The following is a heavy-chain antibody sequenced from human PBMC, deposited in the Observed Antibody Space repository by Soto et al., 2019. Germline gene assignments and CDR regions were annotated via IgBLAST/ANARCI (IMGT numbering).Heavy chain of an antibody. Sequence: SETLSLTCDVYGGSFSGYYWGWVRQAPGKGLEWIVDINLSGSPNYNPSLQSRVSVSLDSSKTHFSLKLSSVTAADTAVYYCATFPPEGRTATPRGDDAFELWGQGTLVTVSS. CDR1: GGSFSGYY. D-gene: IGHD3-10*01. CDR2: INLSGSP. V-gene: IGHV4-34*01. J-gene: IGHJ3*01. CDR3: ATFPPEGRTATPRGDDAFEL.